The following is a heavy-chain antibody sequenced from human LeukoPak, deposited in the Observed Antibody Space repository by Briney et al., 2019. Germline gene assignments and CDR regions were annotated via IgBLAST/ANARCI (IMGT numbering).Heavy chain of an antibody. CDR2: IKQDGSEK. CDR1: GFTFSSYW. Sequence: GGSLRLSCAASGFTFSSYWMSWVRQAPGKGLEWVANIKQDGSEKYYVDSVKGRFTISRDNAKNSLYLQMNSLRAEDTAVYYCARDLGYGDYTGLDYWGRGTLVTVSS. J-gene: IGHJ4*02. D-gene: IGHD4-17*01. CDR3: ARDLGYGDYTGLDY. V-gene: IGHV3-7*01.